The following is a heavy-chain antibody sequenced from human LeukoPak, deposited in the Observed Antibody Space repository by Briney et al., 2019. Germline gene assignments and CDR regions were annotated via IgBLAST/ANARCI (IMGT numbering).Heavy chain of an antibody. CDR1: GGSFSSYS. CDR2: IYTSGST. J-gene: IGHJ4*02. D-gene: IGHD5-24*01. Sequence: SETLSLTCTVSGGSFSSYSWSWIRQPAGKGLEWIGRIYTSGSTNYNPPLKRRVTISVDTSKNQFSLKLSSVTAADTAVYYCARAGGYNRVYFDYWGQGTLVTVSS. CDR3: ARAGGYNRVYFDY. V-gene: IGHV4-4*07.